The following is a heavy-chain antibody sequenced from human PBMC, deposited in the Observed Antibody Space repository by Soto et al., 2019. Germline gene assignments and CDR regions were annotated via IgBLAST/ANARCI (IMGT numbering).Heavy chain of an antibody. D-gene: IGHD3-22*01. Sequence: ASVKVSCKASGYTFTSYGISWVRQAPGQGLEWMGWISAYNGNTNYAQKLQGRATMTTDTSTSTAYMELRSLRSDDTAVYYCARDPGSYYYDSSGRFDPWGQGTLVTVSS. CDR3: ARDPGSYYYDSSGRFDP. CDR2: ISAYNGNT. CDR1: GYTFTSYG. V-gene: IGHV1-18*01. J-gene: IGHJ5*02.